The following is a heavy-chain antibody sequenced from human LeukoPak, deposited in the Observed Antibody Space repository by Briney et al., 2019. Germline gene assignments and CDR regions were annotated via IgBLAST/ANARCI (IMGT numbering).Heavy chain of an antibody. CDR3: ARNGISGYYYMDV. J-gene: IGHJ6*03. CDR2: IYPSDSDT. CDR1: GYSFTSYW. V-gene: IGHV5-51*01. Sequence: GESLKISCKGSGYSFTSYWIGWVRQMPGKGLEWMGIIYPSDSDTRYSPFFQGQVTISADKSISTAYLQWSSLKASDTAMYYCARNGISGYYYMDVWGKGTTVTVSS. D-gene: IGHD3-10*01.